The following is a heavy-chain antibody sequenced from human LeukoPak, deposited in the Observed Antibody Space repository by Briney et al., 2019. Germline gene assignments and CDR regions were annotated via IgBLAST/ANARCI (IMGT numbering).Heavy chain of an antibody. CDR2: INPNSGGT. CDR1: GYSFTDYS. J-gene: IGHJ5*02. CDR3: ARADRVDGGPYLIGP. Sequence: ASVKVSCKTSGYSFTDYSMHWVRQAPGQGLEWMGWINPNSGGTSSAQKFQGRVTMTRDTSITTVCMEVSWLTSDDTAIYYCARADRVDGGPYLIGPWGQGTLVTVSS. V-gene: IGHV1-2*02. D-gene: IGHD2-21*01.